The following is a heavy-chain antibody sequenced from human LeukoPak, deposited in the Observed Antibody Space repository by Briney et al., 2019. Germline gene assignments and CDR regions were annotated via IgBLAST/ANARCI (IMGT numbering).Heavy chain of an antibody. D-gene: IGHD3-22*01. J-gene: IGHJ3*02. V-gene: IGHV3-53*01. CDR2: IYSGGST. Sequence: GGSLRLSCAASGFTVSSNYMSWVRQAPGKGLEWVSLIYSGGSTYYTDSVKGRFTISRDNSKNTLYLQMNSLRAEDTAVYYCARVMIDFPHVFDIWGQGTMVTVSS. CDR1: GFTVSSNY. CDR3: ARVMIDFPHVFDI.